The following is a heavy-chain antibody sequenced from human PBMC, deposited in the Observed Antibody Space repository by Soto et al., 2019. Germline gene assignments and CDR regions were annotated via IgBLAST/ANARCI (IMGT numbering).Heavy chain of an antibody. CDR2: IWYDGSNK. V-gene: IGHV3-33*01. Sequence: QVQLVESGGGVVQPGRSLRLSCAASGFTFSSYGMHWVRQAPGKGLEWVAVIWYDGSNKYYADSVKGRFTISRDNSKNTLYLQMNSLRAEHTAVYYCARDDGRDSDYWGQGTLVTVSS. J-gene: IGHJ4*02. CDR3: ARDDGRDSDY. CDR1: GFTFSSYG.